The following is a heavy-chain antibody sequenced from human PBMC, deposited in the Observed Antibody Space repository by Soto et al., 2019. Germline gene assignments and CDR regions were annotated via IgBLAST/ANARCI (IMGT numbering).Heavy chain of an antibody. V-gene: IGHV4-31*03. Sequence: PSENLSLTCTVSGGSISSGGYYWSWIRQHPGKGLEWIGYIYYSGSTYYNPSLKSRVTISVDTSKNQFSLKLSSVTAADTAVYYCATGYCSSPSCYLFDHRGHGTLVTVSS. CDR3: ATGYCSSPSCYLFDH. CDR2: IYYSGST. D-gene: IGHD2-2*01. J-gene: IGHJ5*02. CDR1: GGSISSGGYY.